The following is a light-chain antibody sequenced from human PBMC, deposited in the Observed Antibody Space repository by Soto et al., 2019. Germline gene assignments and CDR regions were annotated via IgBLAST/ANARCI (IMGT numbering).Light chain of an antibody. CDR1: SSDAGDYNY. Sequence: QSALAQPASVSGSPGQSITISCTGTSSDAGDYNYVSWYQQHPGKAPKLMISAVSNRPSGVSDRFSGSKSGNTASLTISGLQAEDEADYYCSYMRNSLYVFGTGTKVTVL. CDR2: AVS. V-gene: IGLV2-14*01. CDR3: SYMRNSLYV. J-gene: IGLJ1*01.